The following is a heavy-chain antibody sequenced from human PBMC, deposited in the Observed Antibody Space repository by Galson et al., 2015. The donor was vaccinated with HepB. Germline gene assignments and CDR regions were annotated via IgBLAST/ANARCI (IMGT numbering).Heavy chain of an antibody. Sequence: SVKVSCKASGYIFTAYYIHWVRQVPGQGLEWMGWINTYSGGTNYAQDFQGRVTMTRDTSISTAYMELRRLTSDDAAVYFCAGEGEGETSLAFPPDSWGQGTLVTVSS. J-gene: IGHJ4*02. CDR2: INTYSGGT. V-gene: IGHV1-2*02. D-gene: IGHD3-16*01. CDR3: AGEGEGETSLAFPPDS. CDR1: GYIFTAYY.